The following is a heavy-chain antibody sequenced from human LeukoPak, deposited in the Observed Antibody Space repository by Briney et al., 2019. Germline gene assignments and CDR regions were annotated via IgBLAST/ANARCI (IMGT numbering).Heavy chain of an antibody. CDR2: IIPIFGTA. V-gene: IGHV1-69*05. CDR3: AGGEMATRNPYYFDY. CDR1: GATFSSYA. J-gene: IGHJ4*02. Sequence: ASVKVSCKASGATFSSYAIIWVRQAPGQGLEWMGGIIPIFGTANYAQKFQGRVTITTDESTSTAYMELSSLRSEDTAVYYCAGGEMATRNPYYFDYWGQGTLVTVSS. D-gene: IGHD5-24*01.